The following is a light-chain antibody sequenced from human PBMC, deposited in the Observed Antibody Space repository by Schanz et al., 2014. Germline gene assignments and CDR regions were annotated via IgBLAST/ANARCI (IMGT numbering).Light chain of an antibody. V-gene: IGLV2-14*01. CDR1: SSDIGGRAY. CDR2: DVN. J-gene: IGLJ1*01. CDR3: SSNGGVNIYV. Sequence: QSALTQPASVSGSPGQSITISCTGTSSDIGGRAYVSWYQQRPGKAPQLILYDVNSRPSGVSNRFSGSKSGNTASLTISGLQAEDEADYYCSSNGGVNIYVFGTGTKVTVL.